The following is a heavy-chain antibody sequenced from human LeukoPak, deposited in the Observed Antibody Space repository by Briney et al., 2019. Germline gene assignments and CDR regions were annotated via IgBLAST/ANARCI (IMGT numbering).Heavy chain of an antibody. J-gene: IGHJ4*02. D-gene: IGHD6-19*01. CDR1: GFTFRNYS. CDR3: ARDLGSGWYWGYFDY. CDR2: VSSSSSYI. Sequence: GGSLTVSRPASGFTFRNYSMNWVRQAPGTGLESVSSVSSSSSYIYYADSVNGRFTISRDNAKNSLYLQMNSLRAEDTAVYYCARDLGSGWYWGYFDYWGQGTLVTVSS. V-gene: IGHV3-21*01.